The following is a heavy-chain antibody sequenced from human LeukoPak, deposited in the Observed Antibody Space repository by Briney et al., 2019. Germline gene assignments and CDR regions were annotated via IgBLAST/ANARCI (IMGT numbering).Heavy chain of an antibody. V-gene: IGHV1-69*13. CDR2: IIPIFATT. Sequence: SVKVSCRASGGTFSSYAISWVRQAPGQGLEWMGGIIPIFATTNYAQKFQGRVTISADESTSTAYMELSSLRSEDTAIYYCARAPTRSYDFVWWGQGTLVTVSS. CDR1: GGTFSSYA. D-gene: IGHD3-3*01. CDR3: ARAPTRSYDFVW. J-gene: IGHJ4*02.